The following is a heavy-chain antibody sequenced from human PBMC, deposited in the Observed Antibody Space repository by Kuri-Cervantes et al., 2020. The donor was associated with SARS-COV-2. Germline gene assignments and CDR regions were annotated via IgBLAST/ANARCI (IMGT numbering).Heavy chain of an antibody. CDR2: TRSKANSYAT. Sequence: GGSLRLSCAASGFTFSGSAMHWVRQASGKGLEWVGRTRSKANSYATAYAASVKGRFTISRDDSKNTAYLQINSLRAEDTAVYYWARDGLYSYGLHYWGQGTLVSVSS. D-gene: IGHD5-18*01. V-gene: IGHV3-73*01. CDR1: GFTFSGSA. J-gene: IGHJ4*02. CDR3: ARDGLYSYGLHY.